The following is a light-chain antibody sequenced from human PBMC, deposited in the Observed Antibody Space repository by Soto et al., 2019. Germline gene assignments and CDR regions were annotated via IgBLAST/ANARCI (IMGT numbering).Light chain of an antibody. CDR1: KLGDKY. CDR3: QAWDSSTGV. Sequence: SYELTQPPSVSVSPGQTASITCSGDKLGDKYASWYQQKPGQSPLVVIYQDTRRPSGIPERFSGSNSGNTATLTISGTQAVDEADYYCQAWDSSTGVFGGGTKLTVL. V-gene: IGLV3-1*01. CDR2: QDT. J-gene: IGLJ2*01.